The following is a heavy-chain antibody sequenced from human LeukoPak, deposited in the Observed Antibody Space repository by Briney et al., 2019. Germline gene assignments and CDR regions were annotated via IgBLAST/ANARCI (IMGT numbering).Heavy chain of an antibody. CDR3: ASLCSSTSCFDAFDI. V-gene: IGHV3-7*01. J-gene: IGHJ3*02. CDR2: IKQDGSEK. D-gene: IGHD2-2*01. CDR1: GFTFSSYA. Sequence: GGSLRLSCAASGFTFSSYAMSWVRQAPGKGLEWVANIKQDGSEKYYVDSVKGRFTISRDNAKNSLYLQMNSLRAEDTAVYYCASLCSSTSCFDAFDIWGQGTMVTVSS.